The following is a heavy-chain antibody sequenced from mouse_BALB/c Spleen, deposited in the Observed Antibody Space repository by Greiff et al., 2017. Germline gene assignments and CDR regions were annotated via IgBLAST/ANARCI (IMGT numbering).Heavy chain of an antibody. D-gene: IGHD2-4*01. V-gene: IGHV3-2*02. CDR3: ARGGITTGLDY. CDR1: GYSITSDYA. Sequence: EVKLLESGPGLVKPSQSLSLTCTVTGYSITSDYAWNWIRQFPGNKLEWMGYISYSGSTSYNPSLKSRISITRDTSKNQFFLQLNSVTTEDTATYYCARGGITTGLDYWGQGTTLTVSP. CDR2: ISYSGST. J-gene: IGHJ2*01.